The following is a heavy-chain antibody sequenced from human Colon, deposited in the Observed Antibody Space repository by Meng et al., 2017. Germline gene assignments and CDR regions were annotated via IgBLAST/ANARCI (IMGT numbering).Heavy chain of an antibody. CDR1: GASIRGGGYY. CDR2: IYYSENT. Sequence: GQLQESGPGLVKPSQTLSLTCTVSGASIRGGGYYWSWIRQVPGKGLDLIGYIYYSENTYYKPSLQSRAIISVDTSKNEFSLRLSSVSAADTAVYYCARRYGSGTYPFDFWGQGILVTVSS. V-gene: IGHV4-31*03. J-gene: IGHJ4*02. CDR3: ARRYGSGTYPFDF. D-gene: IGHD3-10*01.